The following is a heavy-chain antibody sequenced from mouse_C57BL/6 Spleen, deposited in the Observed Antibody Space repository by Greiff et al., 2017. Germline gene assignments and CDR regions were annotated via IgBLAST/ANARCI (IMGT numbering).Heavy chain of an antibody. Sequence: EVHLVESGPGLVKPSQSLSLTCSVTGYSITSGYYWNWLRQFPGNKLEWMGYISYDGSNNYNPSLKNRISLTRDTSKNQFFLKLNSVTTEDTATXYCARDCYYDYDVAWFAYRGQATLVTAS. CDR3: ARDCYYDYDVAWFAY. CDR2: ISYDGSN. D-gene: IGHD2-4*01. CDR1: GYSITSGYY. J-gene: IGHJ3*01. V-gene: IGHV3-6*01.